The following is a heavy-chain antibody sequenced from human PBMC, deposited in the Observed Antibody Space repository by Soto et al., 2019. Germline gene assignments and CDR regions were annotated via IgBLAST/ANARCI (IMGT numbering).Heavy chain of an antibody. Sequence: PGWSLRLSCAASGFTFSSYEMNWVRQAPGKGLEWVSYISSSGSTIYYADSVKGRFTISRDNAKNSLYLQMNSLRAEDTAVYYCASHRLIGGAMVTRTKKDYYYYGMDVGGQGTTVTVSS. D-gene: IGHD5-18*01. J-gene: IGHJ6*02. V-gene: IGHV3-48*03. CDR1: GFTFSSYE. CDR3: ASHRLIGGAMVTRTKKDYYYYGMDV. CDR2: ISSSGSTI.